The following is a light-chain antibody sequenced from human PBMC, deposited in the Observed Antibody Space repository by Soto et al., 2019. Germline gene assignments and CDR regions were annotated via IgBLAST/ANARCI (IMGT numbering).Light chain of an antibody. V-gene: IGKV1-5*01. CDR2: AAS. J-gene: IGKJ5*01. CDR1: QTISSW. CDR3: HQYNSYPPA. Sequence: DLQMTQSPSTLSGSVGARVTITCRASQTISSWLAWYQQKPGKAPKSLIYAASSLHSGVPSKFSVIASGTDFTLTLRSLQPEDGETYYGHQYNSYPPAFGQGTRLDIK.